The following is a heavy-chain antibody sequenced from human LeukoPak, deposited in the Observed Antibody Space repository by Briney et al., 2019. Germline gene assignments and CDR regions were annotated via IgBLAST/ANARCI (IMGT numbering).Heavy chain of an antibody. V-gene: IGHV4-30-2*01. CDR3: ARGYDYGSSYYFDY. CDR1: GGSISSGGYY. D-gene: IGHD3-16*01. CDR2: IYHSGST. J-gene: IGHJ4*02. Sequence: SETLSLTCTVSGGSISSGGYYWSWIRQPPGKGLEWIGYIYHSGSTYYNPSLKSRVTISVDRSKNQFSLKLSSVTAADTAVYYCARGYDYGSSYYFDYWGQGTLVTVSS.